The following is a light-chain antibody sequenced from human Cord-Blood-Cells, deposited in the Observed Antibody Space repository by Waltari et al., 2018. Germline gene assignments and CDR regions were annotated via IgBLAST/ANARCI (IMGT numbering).Light chain of an antibody. J-gene: IGKJ2*01. V-gene: IGKV3-15*01. CDR3: QQYNNWPPVYT. Sequence: EIVMTQSPATLSVSPGERATLSCRASQSVSSNLAWYQQTPGQAPRLLIYGASTRATGILARFSGSGSGTEFTLTISSLQSEDFAVYYCQQYNNWPPVYTFGQGTKLEIK. CDR2: GAS. CDR1: QSVSSN.